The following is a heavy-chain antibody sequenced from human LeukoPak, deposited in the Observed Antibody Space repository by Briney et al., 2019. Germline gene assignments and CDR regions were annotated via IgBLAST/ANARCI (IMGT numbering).Heavy chain of an antibody. V-gene: IGHV4-59*11. Sequence: SETLSLTCTVSGGSISNHYWNWIRQPPGKALEWIGYIYYGGSTNYNPSLKSRGTISINTSKNQFSLKVNSVTAADTAVYYCARGSTGAMVDSWGQGTLVTVSS. CDR1: GGSISNHY. D-gene: IGHD5-18*01. CDR3: ARGSTGAMVDS. CDR2: IYYGGST. J-gene: IGHJ4*02.